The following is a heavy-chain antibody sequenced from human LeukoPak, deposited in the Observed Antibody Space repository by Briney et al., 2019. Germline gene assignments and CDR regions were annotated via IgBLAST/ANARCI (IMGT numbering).Heavy chain of an antibody. CDR3: AKDIDGSGWYYFDY. Sequence: PGGSLRLSCAASGFTFDDYAMHWVRQAPGKGLEWVSGISWNSGSIDYADSVKGRFTISRDNAKNSLYLQMNSLRAEDTALYYCAKDIDGSGWYYFDYWGQGTLVTVSS. CDR1: GFTFDDYA. CDR2: ISWNSGSI. V-gene: IGHV3-9*01. J-gene: IGHJ4*02. D-gene: IGHD6-19*01.